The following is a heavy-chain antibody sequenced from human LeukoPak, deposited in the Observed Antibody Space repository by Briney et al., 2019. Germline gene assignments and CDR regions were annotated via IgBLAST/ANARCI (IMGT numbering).Heavy chain of an antibody. V-gene: IGHV4-34*01. CDR2: IHDSGRT. J-gene: IGHJ4*02. CDR1: GGSLSGYS. Sequence: PSETLSLTCAVYGGSLSGYSWSWIRQPPGKGLEWIGEIHDSGRTNYDPSLKSRVAISIDTSRNQFSLKLNSVTAADTAVYYCARHVTYYYGSGSYYRGRFKYYFDYWGQGTLVTVSS. D-gene: IGHD3-10*01. CDR3: ARHVTYYYGSGSYYRGRFKYYFDY.